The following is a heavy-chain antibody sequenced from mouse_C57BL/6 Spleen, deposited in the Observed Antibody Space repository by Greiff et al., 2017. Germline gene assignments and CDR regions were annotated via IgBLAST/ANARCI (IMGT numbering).Heavy chain of an antibody. J-gene: IGHJ2*01. CDR3: ARYYGRGYFDY. V-gene: IGHV1-26*01. D-gene: IGHD1-1*01. CDR1: GYTFTDYY. CDR2: INPNNGGT. Sequence: VQLQQSGPELVKPGASVKISCKASGYTFTDYYMNWVKQSHGKSLEWIGDINPNNGGTSYNQKFKGKATFTVDTSSSTAYMELLSLTSDDSAVYYCARYYGRGYFDYWGQGTTLTVSS.